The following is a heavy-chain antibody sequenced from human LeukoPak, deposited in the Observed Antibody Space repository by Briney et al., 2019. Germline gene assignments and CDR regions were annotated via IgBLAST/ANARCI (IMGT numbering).Heavy chain of an antibody. D-gene: IGHD4-23*01. CDR1: GGSISSYY. J-gene: IGHJ4*02. V-gene: IGHV4-4*09. CDR3: ATLTTVVTAYYFDY. CDR2: IYHSGST. Sequence: PSETLSLTCTVSGGSISSYYWSWIRQPPGKGLEWIGYIYHSGSTDYNPSIKSRVTISVDTSKSQFSLKLTSVTAADTAVYYCATLTTVVTAYYFDYWGQGTLLTVSS.